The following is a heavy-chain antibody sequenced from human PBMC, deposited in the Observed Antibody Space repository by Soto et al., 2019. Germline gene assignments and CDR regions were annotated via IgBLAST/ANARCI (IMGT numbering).Heavy chain of an antibody. CDR1: GFTVSSSY. Sequence: EVQLVESGGGLVQPGGSLGLSCAASGFTVSSSYMGWVRQAPGKGLEWVSSIYSGGNTYYADSVRGRFTISTDNSKDTLYLQMNSLRVDDTAMYYCARHVGFYWYFDLWGRGTLVTVSS. D-gene: IGHD1-26*01. CDR2: IYSGGNT. V-gene: IGHV3-66*04. J-gene: IGHJ2*01. CDR3: ARHVGFYWYFDL.